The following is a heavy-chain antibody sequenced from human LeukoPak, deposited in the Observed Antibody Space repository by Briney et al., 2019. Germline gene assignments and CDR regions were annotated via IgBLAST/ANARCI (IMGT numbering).Heavy chain of an antibody. Sequence: SETLSLTCTVSGGSISSYHWSWIRQPAGKGLEWIGRIYTSGSTNYNPSLKSRVTMSVDTSKNQFSLKLSSVTAADTAVYYCAREYHYYDSSGYYHWGQGTLVTVSS. CDR3: AREYHYYDSSGYYH. CDR2: IYTSGST. V-gene: IGHV4-4*07. CDR1: GGSISSYH. D-gene: IGHD3-22*01. J-gene: IGHJ5*02.